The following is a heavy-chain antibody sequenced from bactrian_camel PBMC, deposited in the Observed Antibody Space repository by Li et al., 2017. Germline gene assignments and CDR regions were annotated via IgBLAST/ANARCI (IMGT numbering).Heavy chain of an antibody. CDR1: GGSQITST. V-gene: IGHV3S53*01. Sequence: HVQLVESGGGSVQCGGSLSLSCAASGGSQITSTVGWFRQAPGKNREGVASIDSDGRTTRYADSVKGRFTISRDSAKNTLTLQMNSLKPEDTAMYYCAANRALCSWIDWNRVTTYNYWGQGTQVTVS. J-gene: IGHJ4*01. D-gene: IGHD6*01. CDR2: IDSDGRTT. CDR3: AANRALCSWIDWNRVTTYNY.